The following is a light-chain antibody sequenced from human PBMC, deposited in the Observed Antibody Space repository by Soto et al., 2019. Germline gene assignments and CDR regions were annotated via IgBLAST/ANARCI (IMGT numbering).Light chain of an antibody. V-gene: IGKV3-11*01. J-gene: IGKJ5*01. CDR3: QQRSIWPPIT. CDR1: QSISVY. Sequence: EIVLTQSPATLSLSPGERATLSCRASQSISVYLAWYQQKPGQAPRLLIYDASNRATGIPARFSGSGSGTDFTLTISSLEPEDFAVYYCQQRSIWPPITFGQGTRLEI. CDR2: DAS.